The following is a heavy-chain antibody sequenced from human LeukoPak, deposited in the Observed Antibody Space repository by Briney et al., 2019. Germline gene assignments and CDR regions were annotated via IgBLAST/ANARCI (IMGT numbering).Heavy chain of an antibody. J-gene: IGHJ5*02. CDR1: GGTFSSYA. CDR3: ARVNFLIGSSTPSTVTTPGP. V-gene: IGHV1-69*04. D-gene: IGHD4-17*01. CDR2: IIPILGIA. Sequence: ASVKVSCKASGGTFSSYAISWVRQAPGQGLEWMGRIIPILGIANYAQKFQGRVTITADKSTSTAYMELSSLRSEDTAVYYCARVNFLIGSSTPSTVTTPGPWGQGTLVTVSS.